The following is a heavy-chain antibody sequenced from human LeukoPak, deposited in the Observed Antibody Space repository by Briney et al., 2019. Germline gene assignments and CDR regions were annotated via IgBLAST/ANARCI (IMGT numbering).Heavy chain of an antibody. Sequence: GGSLRLSCAASGFAFSGYAMSWVRQAPGKGLEWVSAISGSGSASYYADSVKGRFTISRDSSKNTLYLQMNSLRAEDTAVHYCAKRNVGTFDYWGQGTLVTVSS. V-gene: IGHV3-23*01. J-gene: IGHJ4*02. CDR2: ISGSGSAS. CDR1: GFAFSGYA. CDR3: AKRNVGTFDY. D-gene: IGHD7-27*01.